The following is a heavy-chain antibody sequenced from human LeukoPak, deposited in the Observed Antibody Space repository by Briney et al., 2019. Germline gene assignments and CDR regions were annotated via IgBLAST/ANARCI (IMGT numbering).Heavy chain of an antibody. V-gene: IGHV3-30*02. Sequence: PGGSLRLSCAASGFTFSSYGMHWVRQAPGKGLEWVAFIRYDGSNKYYADSVKGRFTISRDNSKNTLYLQMNSLRAEDTAVYHCAKDLIPDYGDAEAFDIWGQGTMVTVSS. CDR2: IRYDGSNK. D-gene: IGHD4-17*01. CDR3: AKDLIPDYGDAEAFDI. J-gene: IGHJ3*02. CDR1: GFTFSSYG.